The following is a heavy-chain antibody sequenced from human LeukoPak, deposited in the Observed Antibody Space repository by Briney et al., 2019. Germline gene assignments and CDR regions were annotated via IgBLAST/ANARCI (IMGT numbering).Heavy chain of an antibody. D-gene: IGHD3-22*01. CDR1: GYTFTGYH. CDR2: ISAYNGNT. J-gene: IGHJ4*02. V-gene: IGHV1-18*04. Sequence: GASVKVSCKASGYTFTGYHIHWVRQAPGQGLEWMGWISAYNGNTNYAQKLQGRVTMTRDTSTSTAYMELRSLRSDDTAVYYCVRENDSTGYPFGYWGQGTLVTVSS. CDR3: VRENDSTGYPFGY.